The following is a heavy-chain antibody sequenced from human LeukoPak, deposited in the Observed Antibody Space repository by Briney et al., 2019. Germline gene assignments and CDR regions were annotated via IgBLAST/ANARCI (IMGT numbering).Heavy chain of an antibody. V-gene: IGHV2-5*02. Sequence: SGPTLVNPTQTLTLTCTFSGFSLSTSGVGVGWIRQPPGKALEWLALIYWDDDKRYSPSLKSRLTITKDTSKNQVVLTMTNMDPVDTATYYCATELYGSGSYGSGAFDIWGQGTMVTVSS. CDR3: ATELYGSGSYGSGAFDI. CDR1: GFSLSTSGVG. J-gene: IGHJ3*02. CDR2: IYWDDDK. D-gene: IGHD3-10*01.